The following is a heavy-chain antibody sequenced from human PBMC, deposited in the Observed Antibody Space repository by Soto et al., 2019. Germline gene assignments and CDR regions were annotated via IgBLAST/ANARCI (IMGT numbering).Heavy chain of an antibody. CDR1: GYTFTSYG. Sequence: QVQLVQAGDKVKKPGASVKVSCKTSGYTFTSYGISWVRQAPGQALVWMGWISAYNGNTNYAQKLQGRVTMTTDTSTSTAYMDLRSLRSDDTAVYYCARDGRANWGSRYYFDYWGQGTLVTVSS. V-gene: IGHV1-18*01. D-gene: IGHD7-27*01. CDR3: ARDGRANWGSRYYFDY. J-gene: IGHJ4*02. CDR2: ISAYNGNT.